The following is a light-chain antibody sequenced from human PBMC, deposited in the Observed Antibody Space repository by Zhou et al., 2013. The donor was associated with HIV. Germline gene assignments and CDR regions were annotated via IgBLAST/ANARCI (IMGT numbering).Light chain of an antibody. CDR1: QSVSSN. Sequence: EIVMTQSPATVSVSPGERVTLSCRASQSVSSNLAWYQQKFGQAPRLLIYEASTRATGIPARFSGSGSGTQFNLSISSMQSEDLAVYYCQQYHNWPYTFGPRDRSWKS. J-gene: IGKJ2*01. V-gene: IGKV3-15*01. CDR2: EAS. CDR3: QQYHNWPYT.